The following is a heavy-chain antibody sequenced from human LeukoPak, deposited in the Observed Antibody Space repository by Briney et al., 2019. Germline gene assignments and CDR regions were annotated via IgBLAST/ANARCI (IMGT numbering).Heavy chain of an antibody. Sequence: SETLSLTCTVSGGSISSGIYYWGWIRQPPGKGLEWIGSIHYSGSTYYNPSLKSRVSISIDTSKNQFSLKLSSVTAADTAVYYCAREQYSGTHSPFDYWGQGTLVTVSS. V-gene: IGHV4-39*02. D-gene: IGHD1-26*01. CDR1: GGSISSGIYY. J-gene: IGHJ4*02. CDR3: AREQYSGTHSPFDY. CDR2: IHYSGST.